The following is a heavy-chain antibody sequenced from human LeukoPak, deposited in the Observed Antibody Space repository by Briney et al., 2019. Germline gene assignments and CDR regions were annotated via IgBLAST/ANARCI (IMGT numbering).Heavy chain of an antibody. J-gene: IGHJ5*02. V-gene: IGHV3-11*01. CDR3: ARYGSGDEYNWFDP. CDR1: GFTFSDYY. Sequence: SGGSLRLSCAASGFTFSDYYMSWIRQAPGKGLEWVSHISSSGSTIYYADSVKGRFTISRDNAKNSLYLQMNSLRAEDTAVYYCARYGSGDEYNWFDPWGQGTLVTVSS. CDR2: ISSSGSTI. D-gene: IGHD3-10*01.